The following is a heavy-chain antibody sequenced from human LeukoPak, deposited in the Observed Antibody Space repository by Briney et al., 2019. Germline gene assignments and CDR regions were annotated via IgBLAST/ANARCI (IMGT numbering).Heavy chain of an antibody. Sequence: GGSLRLSCAASGFTVTSNYMSWVRQAPGKGLEWVSYISSSGSTIYYADSVKGRFTISRDNAKNSLYLQMDSLRAEDTAVYYCAELGITMIGGVWGKGTTVTISS. D-gene: IGHD3-10*02. CDR1: GFTVTSNY. V-gene: IGHV3-11*04. CDR2: ISSSGSTI. J-gene: IGHJ6*04. CDR3: AELGITMIGGV.